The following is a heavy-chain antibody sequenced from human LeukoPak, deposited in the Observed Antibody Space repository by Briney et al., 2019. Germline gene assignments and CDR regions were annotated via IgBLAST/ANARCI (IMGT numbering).Heavy chain of an antibody. V-gene: IGHV4-59*12. J-gene: IGHJ4*02. CDR3: ARPLPDYGGNPLAFDY. Sequence: SETLSLTCIVSGGSITNYYWSWIRQPPGKRLEWIGYIYYTGTTNHNPSLKSRVTISVDTSKNQFSLKLSSVTAADTAVYYCARPLPDYGGNPLAFDYWGQGTLVTVSS. D-gene: IGHD4-23*01. CDR2: IYYTGTT. CDR1: GGSITNYY.